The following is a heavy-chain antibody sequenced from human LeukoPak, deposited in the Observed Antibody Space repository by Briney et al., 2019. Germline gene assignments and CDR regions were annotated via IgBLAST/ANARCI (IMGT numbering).Heavy chain of an antibody. Sequence: GGSLRLSCAASGSTFSSYAMHWVRQAPGKGLEWVAVISYDGSNKYYADSVKGRFTISRDNSKNTLYLQMNSLRAEDTAVYYCARFRFGYYDNTAPPWGQGTLVTVSS. CDR1: GSTFSSYA. J-gene: IGHJ5*02. CDR3: ARFRFGYYDNTAPP. CDR2: ISYDGSNK. V-gene: IGHV3-30*04. D-gene: IGHD3-22*01.